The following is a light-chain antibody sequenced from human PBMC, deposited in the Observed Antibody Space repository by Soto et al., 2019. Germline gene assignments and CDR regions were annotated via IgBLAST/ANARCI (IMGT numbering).Light chain of an antibody. Sequence: DIQMTQSPSSVSASVGDRVTITCRATQGISSWLAWYQQKPGKAPKLLIYAASTLQSGVPSRFTGSGSGTEFALTISSLQPEDFGTYYCLQHNTYPRTFGQGTRLEIK. V-gene: IGKV1-12*01. CDR3: LQHNTYPRT. J-gene: IGKJ5*01. CDR2: AAS. CDR1: QGISSW.